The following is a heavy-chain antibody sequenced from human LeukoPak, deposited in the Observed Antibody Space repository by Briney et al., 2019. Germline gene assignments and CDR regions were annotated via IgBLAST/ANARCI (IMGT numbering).Heavy chain of an antibody. J-gene: IGHJ5*02. Sequence: PSETLSLTCAVFGGSFDGYYWSWIRQPPGKGLEWIGYIYYSGSTNYNPSLKSRVTISVDTSKNQFSLKLSSVTAADTAVYYCARASKYGWFDPWGQGTLVTVSS. D-gene: IGHD4-11*01. V-gene: IGHV4-59*01. CDR2: IYYSGST. CDR1: GGSFDGYY. CDR3: ARASKYGWFDP.